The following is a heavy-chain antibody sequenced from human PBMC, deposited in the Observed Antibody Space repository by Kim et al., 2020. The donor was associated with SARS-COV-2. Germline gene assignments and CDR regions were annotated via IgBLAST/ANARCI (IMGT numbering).Heavy chain of an antibody. Sequence: GGSLRLSCVASGFTFSDYYMSWIRQAPGKGLEWVAYISGSGSTIYCKDSVQGRFTISSDNAKNSLYLQMNSRRDEDAAVYYCARYRNLYSHYWGQGTLVTVSS. CDR2: ISGSGSTI. J-gene: IGHJ4*02. CDR1: GFTFSDYY. V-gene: IGHV3-11*01. D-gene: IGHD2-21*01. CDR3: ARYRNLYSHY.